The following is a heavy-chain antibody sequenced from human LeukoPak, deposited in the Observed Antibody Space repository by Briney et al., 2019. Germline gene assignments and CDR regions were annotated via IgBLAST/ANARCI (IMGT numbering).Heavy chain of an antibody. D-gene: IGHD1-26*01. J-gene: IGHJ6*02. CDR1: GFTVSSSY. CDR2: IYSGGST. V-gene: IGHV3-53*01. CDR3: ARAVGYYCGMDV. Sequence: GGSLRLSCAASGFTVSSSYMSWVRQAPGKGLEWVSVIYSGGSTYYADSVKGRFTISRDNSKNTLYLQMNSLRAEDTAVYYCARAVGYYCGMDVWGQGTTVTVSS.